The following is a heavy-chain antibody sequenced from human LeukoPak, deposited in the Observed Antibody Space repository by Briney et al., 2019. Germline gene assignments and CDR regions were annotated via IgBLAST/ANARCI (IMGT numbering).Heavy chain of an antibody. CDR2: IEQDGSGK. CDR3: ARDRTAAAGTPRDFDY. CDR1: GFIFSSHW. Sequence: GGSLRLSCAASGFIFSSHWMTWVRQAPGKGLEWVADIEQDGSGKNYVDSVKGRFTVSRDNAKNSLYLQMNSVRADDTAVYYCARDRTAAAGTPRDFDYWGQGTLVTVSS. D-gene: IGHD6-13*01. V-gene: IGHV3-7*03. J-gene: IGHJ4*02.